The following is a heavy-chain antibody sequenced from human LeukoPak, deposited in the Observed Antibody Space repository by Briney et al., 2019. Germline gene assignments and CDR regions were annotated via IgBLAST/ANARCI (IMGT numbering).Heavy chain of an antibody. Sequence: SVKVSCKASGGTFSSYAISWVRQAPGQGLEWMGGIIPIFGTANYAQKFQGRVTITADESTSTAYMELSSLRSEDTAVYYCARGLSRTMVRGVILRFDPWGQGTLVTVSS. CDR2: IIPIFGTA. J-gene: IGHJ5*02. CDR1: GGTFSSYA. V-gene: IGHV1-69*13. CDR3: ARGLSRTMVRGVILRFDP. D-gene: IGHD3-10*01.